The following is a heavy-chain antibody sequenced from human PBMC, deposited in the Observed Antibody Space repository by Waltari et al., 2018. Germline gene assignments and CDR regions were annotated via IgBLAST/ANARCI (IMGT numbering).Heavy chain of an antibody. D-gene: IGHD5-12*01. CDR3: TSPGVATFDY. J-gene: IGHJ4*02. CDR2: IRSKANSYAT. Sequence: EVQLVESGGGLVQPGGSLKLSCAASGFTFSGSSMHWVRQASGKGRGWVGRIRSKANSYATAYAASVKGRFTISRDDSKNTAYLQMNSLKTEDTAVYYCTSPGVATFDYWGQGTLVTVSS. CDR1: GFTFSGSS. V-gene: IGHV3-73*02.